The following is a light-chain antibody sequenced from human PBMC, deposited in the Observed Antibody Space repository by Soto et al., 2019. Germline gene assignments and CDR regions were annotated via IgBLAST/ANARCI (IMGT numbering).Light chain of an antibody. Sequence: QSVLTQPHSASGTPGQTVTSSCSGSSSNIGSNYVYWYQQLPGTAPKLLISKNNQRTSGVPGRFSGSRSGTSASLAIAGLRSEYEAVYYCAAWDDSLSGRLFGGGTKLTVL. CDR3: AAWDDSLSGRL. J-gene: IGLJ3*02. CDR1: SSNIGSNY. CDR2: KNN. V-gene: IGLV1-47*01.